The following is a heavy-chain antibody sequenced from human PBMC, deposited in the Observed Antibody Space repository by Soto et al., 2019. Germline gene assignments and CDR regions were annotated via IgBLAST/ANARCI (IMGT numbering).Heavy chain of an antibody. CDR1: GGSFSGYY. J-gene: IGHJ6*02. Sequence: SETLSLTCAVYGGSFSGYYWSWIRQPPGKGLEWIGEINHSGSTNYNPSLKSRVTISVDTSKNQFSLKLSSVTAADTAVYYCARARPYYYYGMDVWGQGTTVTVSS. CDR2: INHSGST. CDR3: ARARPYYYYGMDV. V-gene: IGHV4-34*01.